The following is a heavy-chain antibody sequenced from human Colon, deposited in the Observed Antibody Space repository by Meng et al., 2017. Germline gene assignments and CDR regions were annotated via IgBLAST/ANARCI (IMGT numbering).Heavy chain of an antibody. Sequence: QWQLVQSGSELKKPGASVRISCKASGYTFTTYGMNWVRQAPGQGLEWMGWINTNTGKPTYAQGLTGRFVFSLDTSVSTAYLQISSLKAEDTAVYYCARDSEAADYWGQGTLVTVSS. CDR3: ARDSEAADY. CDR1: GYTFTTYG. V-gene: IGHV7-4-1*02. CDR2: INTNTGKP. D-gene: IGHD6-25*01. J-gene: IGHJ4*02.